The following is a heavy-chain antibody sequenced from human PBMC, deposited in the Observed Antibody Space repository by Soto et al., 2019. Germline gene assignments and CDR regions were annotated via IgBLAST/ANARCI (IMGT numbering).Heavy chain of an antibody. J-gene: IGHJ5*02. CDR2: IRSKAYGGTT. D-gene: IGHD3-22*01. CDR3: TLIVVVITSWFDP. CDR1: GFTFSIYA. V-gene: IGHV3-49*04. Sequence: PGGSLRLSCAAAGFTFSIYAMSWVRQAPGKGLEWVGFIRSKAYGGTTEYAASVKGRFTISRDDSKSIAYLQMNSLKTEDTAVYYCTLIVVVITSWFDPWGQGTLVTVSS.